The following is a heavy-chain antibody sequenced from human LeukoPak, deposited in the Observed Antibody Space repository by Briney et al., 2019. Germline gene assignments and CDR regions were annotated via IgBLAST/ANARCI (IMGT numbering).Heavy chain of an antibody. J-gene: IGHJ4*02. Sequence: GGSLRLPCAASGFTFSSYEMNWVRQAPGKGLEWISYISSSGSTMYYADSVKGRFTISRDNAKNSLHLQMNSLRAEDTAIYYCASSSWYALYYWGQGTLVTVSS. CDR1: GFTFSSYE. D-gene: IGHD6-13*01. CDR2: ISSSGSTM. V-gene: IGHV3-48*03. CDR3: ASSSWYALYY.